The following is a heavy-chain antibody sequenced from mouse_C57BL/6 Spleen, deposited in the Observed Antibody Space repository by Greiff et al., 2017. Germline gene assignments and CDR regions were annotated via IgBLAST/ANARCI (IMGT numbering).Heavy chain of an antibody. J-gene: IGHJ1*03. Sequence: EVKLVESGGGLVQPGGSLSLSCAASGFTFTDYYMSWVRQPPGKALEWLGFIRNKANGYTTEYSASVKGRFTISRDNSQSILYLQMNALRAEDSATYYCARILRLTTVVATDWYFDVWGTGTTVTVSS. D-gene: IGHD1-1*01. CDR2: IRNKANGYTT. CDR3: ARILRLTTVVATDWYFDV. V-gene: IGHV7-3*01. CDR1: GFTFTDYY.